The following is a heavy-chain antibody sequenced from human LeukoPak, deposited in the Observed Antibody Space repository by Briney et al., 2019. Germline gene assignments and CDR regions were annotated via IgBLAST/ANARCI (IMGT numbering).Heavy chain of an antibody. CDR2: IHYSGNT. CDR3: ARQARDWFLQY. V-gene: IGHV4-59*08. CDR1: GGSISSYY. D-gene: IGHD2-21*01. Sequence: PSETLSLTCTVSGGSISSYYWSWIRQPPGKGLEWLGYIHYSGNTNYNPSLKSRVTISVDTSKNQFSLKLSSVTAADTAVYYCARQARDWFLQYWGQGTLVTVSS. J-gene: IGHJ1*01.